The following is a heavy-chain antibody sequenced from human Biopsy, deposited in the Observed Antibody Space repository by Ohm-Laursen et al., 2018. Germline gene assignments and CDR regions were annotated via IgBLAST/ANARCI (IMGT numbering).Heavy chain of an antibody. CDR2: ISASSSYI. Sequence: SLRLSCAASGVTLSGYGTNWVRQAPGKGLEWVSSISASSSYIYYADSVKGRFTVSRDNTKNTLYLQMNSLRAAGTAIYFCATELLPPGVGGPWLDSWGQGTLVTVSS. CDR1: GVTLSGYG. J-gene: IGHJ5*01. D-gene: IGHD3-10*01. CDR3: ATELLPPGVGGPWLDS. V-gene: IGHV3-21*06.